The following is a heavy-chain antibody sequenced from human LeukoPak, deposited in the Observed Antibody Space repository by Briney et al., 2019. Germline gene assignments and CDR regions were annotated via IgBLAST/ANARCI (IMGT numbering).Heavy chain of an antibody. D-gene: IGHD6-19*01. CDR2: ISYDGSHK. Sequence: PGRSLRLSCAASGFTFSSYAMHWVRQAPGKGLEWVAVISYDGSHKYYADSVKGRFTISRDNAKNSLYLQMNSLRAEDTAVYYCARDSSGWEGDFDYWGQGTLVTVSS. J-gene: IGHJ4*02. CDR1: GFTFSSYA. V-gene: IGHV3-30-3*01. CDR3: ARDSSGWEGDFDY.